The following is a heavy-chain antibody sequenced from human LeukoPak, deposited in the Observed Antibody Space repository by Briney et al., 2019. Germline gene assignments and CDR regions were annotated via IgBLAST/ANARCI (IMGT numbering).Heavy chain of an antibody. V-gene: IGHV1-2*02. D-gene: IGHD2-2*03. CDR3: ARDIQSRGYFSSMDV. CDR1: GYTFTGYY. CDR2: INPNSGGT. J-gene: IGHJ6*02. Sequence: ASVKVSCKASGYTFTGYYMHWVRQAPGQGLEWMGWINPNSGGTNYAQRFQGRVTMTRDTSISTAYMELSRLRSDDTAVYYCARDIQSRGYFSSMDVWGQGTTVTVSS.